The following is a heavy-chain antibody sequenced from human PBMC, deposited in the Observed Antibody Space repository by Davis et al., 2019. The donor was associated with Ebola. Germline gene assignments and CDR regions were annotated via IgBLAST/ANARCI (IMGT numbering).Heavy chain of an antibody. J-gene: IGHJ6*04. V-gene: IGHV4-39*07. CDR1: GGSISSGGYY. D-gene: IGHD1-14*01. Sequence: MPSETLSLTCTVSGGSISSGGYYWSWIRQSPGKGLEWIGEINHSGSTTYNPSLRSRVTLSVDKSKNQFSLTLTSVTAADTAVYYCARETVLSGYYYYYVMDVWGKGTAVTVSS. CDR3: ARETVLSGYYYYYVMDV. CDR2: INHSGST.